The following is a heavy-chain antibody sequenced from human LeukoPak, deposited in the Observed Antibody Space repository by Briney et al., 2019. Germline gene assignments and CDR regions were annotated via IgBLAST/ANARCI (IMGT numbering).Heavy chain of an antibody. V-gene: IGHV1-2*02. J-gene: IGHJ4*02. Sequence: ASVKVSCKASGYIFTGHYIHWVRQAPGHGLEWMGWINTNTGGTNYAQQFQGRVTMTRDTSINTAYMDLSRLRSDDTAVYYCARDAVPANRLDYWGQGTLVTVSS. CDR1: GYIFTGHY. CDR3: ARDAVPANRLDY. CDR2: INTNTGGT. D-gene: IGHD2-2*01.